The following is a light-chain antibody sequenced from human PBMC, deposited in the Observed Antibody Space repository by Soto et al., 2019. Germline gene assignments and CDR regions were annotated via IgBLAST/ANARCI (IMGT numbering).Light chain of an antibody. J-gene: IGKJ4*01. Sequence: DIQMTQSPSTLSASVGDRVTITCRARQSISSWLAWYQQKPGKAPKLLIYKASSLESGVTSRFSGSGSGTEFTLTISSLQPDDFATYYCQHYNSYPLTFGGGNKVEIK. V-gene: IGKV1-5*03. CDR1: QSISSW. CDR3: QHYNSYPLT. CDR2: KAS.